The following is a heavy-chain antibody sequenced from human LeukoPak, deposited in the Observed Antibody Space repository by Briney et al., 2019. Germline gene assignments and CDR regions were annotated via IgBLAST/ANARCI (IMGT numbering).Heavy chain of an antibody. CDR1: GFTFSSYA. Sequence: PGGSLRLSCAASGFTFSSYAMHWVRQAPGKGLEWVAVISYDGSNKYYADSVKGRFTISRDNSKNTLYLQMNSLRAEDTAVYYCAREGSSTTYYMDVWGKGTTVTVSS. J-gene: IGHJ6*03. V-gene: IGHV3-30*04. CDR3: AREGSSTTYYMDV. CDR2: ISYDGSNK. D-gene: IGHD2-2*01.